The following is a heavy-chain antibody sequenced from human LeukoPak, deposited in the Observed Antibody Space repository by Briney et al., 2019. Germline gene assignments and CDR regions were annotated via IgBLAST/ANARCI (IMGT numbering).Heavy chain of an antibody. Sequence: SETLSLTCTVSGGSISSGDYYWSWIRQPPGKGLEWIGYIYYSGSTNYNPSLKSRVTISVDTSKNQFSLKLSSVTAADTAVYYCARGLYSSGWYYFDYWGQGTLVTVSS. D-gene: IGHD6-19*01. CDR1: GGSISSGDYY. CDR3: ARGLYSSGWYYFDY. V-gene: IGHV4-61*08. J-gene: IGHJ4*02. CDR2: IYYSGST.